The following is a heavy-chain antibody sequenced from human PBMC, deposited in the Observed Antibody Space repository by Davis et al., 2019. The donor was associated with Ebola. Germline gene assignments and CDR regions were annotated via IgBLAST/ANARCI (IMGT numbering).Heavy chain of an antibody. CDR2: IWFDGSNK. CDR1: GFTFSSYG. D-gene: IGHD6-19*01. CDR3: ARKGMLSSGWDRSPFDY. V-gene: IGHV3-33*01. Sequence: PGGSLRLSCAASGFTFSSYGMHWVRQAPGKGLEWVAVIWFDGSNKYYADSVKGRFTISRDNSKNTLYLQMNSLRAEDTAVYYCARKGMLSSGWDRSPFDYWGQGTLVTVSS. J-gene: IGHJ4*02.